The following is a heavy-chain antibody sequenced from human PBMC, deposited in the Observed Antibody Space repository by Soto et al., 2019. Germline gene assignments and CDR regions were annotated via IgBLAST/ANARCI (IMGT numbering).Heavy chain of an antibody. CDR2: INPNSGGT. CDR1: GGTFNIYA. Sequence: GASVKVSCKASGGTFNIYAISWVRQAPGQGLEWMGWINPNSGGTNYAQKFQGWVTMTRDTSISTAYMELSRLRSDDTAVYYCARGRSQFDGAFDIWGQGTMVTVSS. D-gene: IGHD3-9*01. V-gene: IGHV1-2*04. J-gene: IGHJ3*02. CDR3: ARGRSQFDGAFDI.